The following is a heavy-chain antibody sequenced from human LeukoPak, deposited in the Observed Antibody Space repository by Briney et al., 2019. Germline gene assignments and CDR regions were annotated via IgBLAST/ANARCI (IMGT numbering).Heavy chain of an antibody. Sequence: SETLSLTCTVSGDSLIHFYWSWIRQPPGKGLEWIGYIYYSGTTNYNPSLKSRVTMSVDTSKNQFSLKLRSVTAADTAVYYCARLKFDVLTGYYEALDYWGQGTLVTVSS. CDR3: ARLKFDVLTGYYEALDY. CDR2: IYYSGTT. V-gene: IGHV4-59*08. D-gene: IGHD3-9*01. J-gene: IGHJ4*02. CDR1: GDSLIHFY.